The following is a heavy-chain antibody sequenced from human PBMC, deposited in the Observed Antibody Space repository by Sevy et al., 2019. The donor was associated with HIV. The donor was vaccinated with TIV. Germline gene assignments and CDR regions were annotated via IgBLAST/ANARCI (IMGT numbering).Heavy chain of an antibody. CDR2: IWSDGNKK. V-gene: IGHV3-33*01. D-gene: IGHD2-2*01. CDR3: ARGPLRYCTSTSCYDGDYYYYGMDV. J-gene: IGHJ6*02. CDR1: GFTFSNYG. Sequence: GGSLRLSCAASGFTFSNYGIHWVRQPPGKGLEWVAVIWSDGNKKYNADSVKGRFTISRDNSKNTLFLQMNSLRAEDTAVYYCARGPLRYCTSTSCYDGDYYYYGMDVWGQGTTVTVSS.